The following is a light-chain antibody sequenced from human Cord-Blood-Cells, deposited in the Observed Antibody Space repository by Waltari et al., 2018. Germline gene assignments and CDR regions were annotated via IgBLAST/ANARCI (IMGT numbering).Light chain of an antibody. V-gene: IGLV2-23*01. CDR3: CSYAGSSNVV. J-gene: IGLJ2*01. Sequence: QSALTQPASVSGSPGQSITISCTGTSSDVGSYNLVSWYQQRPGKAPKLMIYEGSKRPSGVSNGFSGSKSGNTDSLTISGLQAEDEADYYCCSYAGSSNVVFGGGTKLTVL. CDR1: SSDVGSYNL. CDR2: EGS.